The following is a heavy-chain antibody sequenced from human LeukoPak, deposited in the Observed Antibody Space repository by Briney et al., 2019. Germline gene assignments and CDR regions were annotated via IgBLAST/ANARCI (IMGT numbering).Heavy chain of an antibody. CDR2: IGTSGGDI. V-gene: IGHV3-23*01. CDR1: GFTFSNYV. CDR3: ARDPNWGSGY. D-gene: IGHD7-27*01. J-gene: IGHJ4*02. Sequence: GESLRLSCAASGFTFSNYVMIWVRQAPGKGLEWVSIIGTSGGDIHYADSVKGRFSISRDNSKNTLSLQMNSLRVDDTAVYYCARDPNWGSGYWGQGTLVTVSS.